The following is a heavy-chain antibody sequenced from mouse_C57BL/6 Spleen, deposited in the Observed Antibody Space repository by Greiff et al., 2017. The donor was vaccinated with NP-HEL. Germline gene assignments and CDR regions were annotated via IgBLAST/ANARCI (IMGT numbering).Heavy chain of an antibody. Sequence: VKLVESGPGLVAPSQCLSITCTVSGFSLTSYAISWVRQPPGKGLEWLGVIWTGGGTNYYSALKSRLSTSKDNSKSQVFLKMNSLQTDDTARYYCAGNWDYGTVAYWGQGTLVTVSA. CDR1: GFSLTSYA. CDR2: IWTGGGT. D-gene: IGHD1-1*01. CDR3: AGNWDYGTVAY. V-gene: IGHV2-9-1*01. J-gene: IGHJ3*01.